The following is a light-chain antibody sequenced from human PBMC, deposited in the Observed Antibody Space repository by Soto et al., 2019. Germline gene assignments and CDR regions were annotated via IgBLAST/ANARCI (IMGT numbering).Light chain of an antibody. V-gene: IGKV2-28*01. CDR2: LGS. CDR3: MQALQTRT. CDR1: QSLLHSNGYKY. Sequence: DIVMPQSPLSLSFTPGEPASISCRSSQSLLHSNGYKYLDWYLQKPGQSPQLLIYLGSNRASGVPDRFGGSGSGTDCTLKIIRWEPDDVGVYYCMQALQTRTFGQGTKVEIK. J-gene: IGKJ1*01.